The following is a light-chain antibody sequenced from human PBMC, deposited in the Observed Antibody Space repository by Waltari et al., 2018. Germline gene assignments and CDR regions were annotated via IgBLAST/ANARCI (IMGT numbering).Light chain of an antibody. CDR2: SNN. V-gene: IGLV1-44*01. CDR3: ATWDSDVNAWL. CDR1: SSNLGVNS. Sequence: QSVLPQSHSVSATPGQRVTISCSGSSSNLGVNSVNWYQHVPGAAPRLLIYSNNRRPSGVPDRFSGSKSGTSASLAISGLQSEDEAHYYCATWDSDVNAWLFGGGTKVTVL. J-gene: IGLJ2*01.